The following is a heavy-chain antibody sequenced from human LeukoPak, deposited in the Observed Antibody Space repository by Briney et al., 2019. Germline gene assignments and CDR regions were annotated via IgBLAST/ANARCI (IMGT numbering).Heavy chain of an antibody. J-gene: IGHJ5*02. V-gene: IGHV1-2*02. CDR2: INPNSGGT. Sequence: ASVKVSCKASGGTFSSYAISWVRQAPGQGLEWMGWINPNSGGTNYAQKFQGRVTMTRDTSISTAYMELSRLRSDDTAVYYCARDSEQVGAIDPWGQGTLVTVSS. CDR1: GGTFSSYA. CDR3: ARDSEQVGAIDP. D-gene: IGHD1-26*01.